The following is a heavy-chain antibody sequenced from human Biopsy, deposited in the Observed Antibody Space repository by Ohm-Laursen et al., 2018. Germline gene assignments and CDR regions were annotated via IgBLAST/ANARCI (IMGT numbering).Heavy chain of an antibody. CDR3: ARGLPTEYGDYFSLDY. CDR1: GGTVSRYA. CDR2: LIPVFGLA. Sequence: ASVTVSCKASGGTVSRYAISWVRQAPGQGLEWMGGLIPVFGLATYAQRLQGRVSITADTSTNTAYMELSSLRSDDTAVYFCARGLPTEYGDYFSLDYWGQGTLVIVSS. D-gene: IGHD4-17*01. V-gene: IGHV1-69*10. J-gene: IGHJ4*02.